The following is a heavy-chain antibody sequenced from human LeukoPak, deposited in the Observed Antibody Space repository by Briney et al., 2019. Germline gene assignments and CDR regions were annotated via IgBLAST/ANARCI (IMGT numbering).Heavy chain of an antibody. D-gene: IGHD6-19*01. CDR2: INHSGST. CDR3: ARGVADTDWFDP. CDR1: GGSFSGYY. J-gene: IGHJ5*02. Sequence: SETLSLTCAVYGGSFSGYYWSWIRQPPGKGLEWIGEINHSGSTNYNPSLKSRVTISVDTSKNQFFLKLSSVTAADTAVYYCARGVADTDWFDPWGQGTLVTVSS. V-gene: IGHV4-34*01.